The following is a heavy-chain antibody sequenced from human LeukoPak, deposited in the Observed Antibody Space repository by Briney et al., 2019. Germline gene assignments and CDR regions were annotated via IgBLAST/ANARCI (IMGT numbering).Heavy chain of an antibody. CDR1: GGSISSYNSY. CDR2: IYYSGST. CDR3: ARAAVQWLVTPMYYFDY. J-gene: IGHJ4*02. V-gene: IGHV4-31*03. D-gene: IGHD6-19*01. Sequence: SETLSLTCTVSGGSISSYNSYWSWIRQHPGKGLEWIGYIYYSGSTYYNPSLKSRVTISVDTSKNQFSLKLSSVTAADTAVYYCARAAVQWLVTPMYYFDYWGQGTLVTVSS.